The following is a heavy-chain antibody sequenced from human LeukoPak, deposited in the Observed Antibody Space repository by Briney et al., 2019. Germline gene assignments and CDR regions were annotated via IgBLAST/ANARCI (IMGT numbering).Heavy chain of an antibody. V-gene: IGHV1-2*02. J-gene: IGHJ4*02. CDR3: ASSGIAAAGGRDDY. CDR2: INPNSGGT. CDR1: GYTFTGYY. D-gene: IGHD6-13*01. Sequence: ASVRVSCKASGYTFTGYYMHWVRQAPGQGLEWMGWINPNSGGTNYAQKFQGRVTMTRDTSISTAYMELSRLRSDDTAVYYCASSGIAAAGGRDDYWGQGTLVTVSS.